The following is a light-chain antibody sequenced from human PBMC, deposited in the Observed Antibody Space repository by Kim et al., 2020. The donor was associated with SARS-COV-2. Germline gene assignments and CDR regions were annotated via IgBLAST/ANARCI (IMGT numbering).Light chain of an antibody. V-gene: IGKV1-17*01. Sequence: VFVGDRVNITGRASQDIRNDLGWYQKNPGRAPKRLIYGASSLQSGVPSRFSVSGSGTEFTLTISSVLPEEFATYYCLLHSTYPLTLGQGTRLEIK. J-gene: IGKJ5*01. CDR1: QDIRND. CDR3: LLHSTYPLT. CDR2: GAS.